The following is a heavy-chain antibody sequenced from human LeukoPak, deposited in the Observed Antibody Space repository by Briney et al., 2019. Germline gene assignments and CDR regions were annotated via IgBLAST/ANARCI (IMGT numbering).Heavy chain of an antibody. CDR2: INADGKDT. D-gene: IGHD6-19*01. Sequence: SGGSLRLSCVASGFTLSSYWMHWVRQAPGKGLLWVSRINADGKDTPYVDSVKGRLSISRDNAKNTLYLQMNSLRAEDTAVYYCARGSSSGWPDYFDYWGQGVLVTVSS. V-gene: IGHV3-74*01. CDR3: ARGSSSGWPDYFDY. J-gene: IGHJ4*02. CDR1: GFTLSSYW.